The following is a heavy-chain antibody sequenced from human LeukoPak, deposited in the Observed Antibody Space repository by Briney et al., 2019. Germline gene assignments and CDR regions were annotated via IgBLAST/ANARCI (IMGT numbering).Heavy chain of an antibody. J-gene: IGHJ3*02. CDR3: ARDYCSGGSCYRDAFDI. CDR2: IYYSGST. Sequence: SQTLSLTCTVSGGSISSGGYYWSWIRQHPGKGLEWIGYIYYSGSTYYNPSLKSRVTISVDTSKNQFFLKLSSVTAADTAVYYCARDYCSGGSCYRDAFDIWGQGTMVTVSS. D-gene: IGHD2-15*01. CDR1: GGSISSGGYY. V-gene: IGHV4-31*03.